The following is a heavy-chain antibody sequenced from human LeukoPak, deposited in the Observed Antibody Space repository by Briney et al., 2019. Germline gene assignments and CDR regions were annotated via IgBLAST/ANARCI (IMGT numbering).Heavy chain of an antibody. Sequence: KPSETLSLTCAVYGGSFSGYYWSWIRQPPGKGLEWIGEINHSGSTNYNPSLKSRVTISVDTSKNQFSLKLSSVTAADTAVYYCASMYRDAFDIWGQGTMVTVSS. CDR1: GGSFSGYY. D-gene: IGHD1-1*01. CDR3: ASMYRDAFDI. V-gene: IGHV4-34*01. CDR2: INHSGST. J-gene: IGHJ3*02.